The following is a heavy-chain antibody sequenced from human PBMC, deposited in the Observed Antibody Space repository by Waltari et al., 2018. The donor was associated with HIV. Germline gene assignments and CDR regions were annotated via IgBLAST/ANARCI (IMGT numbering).Heavy chain of an antibody. CDR2: IYYSGSA. J-gene: IGHJ4*02. D-gene: IGHD6-13*01. V-gene: IGHV4-39*07. CDR1: GGPLSPSTYS. CDR3: ARIPSSSWSPPFDY. Sequence: QLQLQESGPGLVKPSETLSLTCTVSGGPLSPSTYSWGWIRQPPGRGLEWIANIYYSGSAYYNLSLKSRVTISIDTSKNHFSLKLSSVTAADTAVYYCARIPSSSWSPPFDYWGQGTLVTVSS.